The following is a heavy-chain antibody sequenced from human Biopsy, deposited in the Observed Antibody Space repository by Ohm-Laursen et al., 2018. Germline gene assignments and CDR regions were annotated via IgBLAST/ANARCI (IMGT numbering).Heavy chain of an antibody. J-gene: IGHJ4*02. D-gene: IGHD6-19*01. Sequence: SETLSLTCTVYGGSFNGYFWSWIRQPPGKGLEWIGDITQSGSTNYSPSLKNRVTMSVDTSKNQFYLKLYSVTAADTAVYYCARGRRTSGWPYFDNWGQGALVIVSP. CDR3: ARGRRTSGWPYFDN. CDR1: GGSFNGYF. CDR2: ITQSGST. V-gene: IGHV4-34*01.